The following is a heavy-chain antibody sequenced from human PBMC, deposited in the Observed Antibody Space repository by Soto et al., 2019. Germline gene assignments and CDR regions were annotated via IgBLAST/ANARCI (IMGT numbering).Heavy chain of an antibody. J-gene: IGHJ4*02. CDR2: IYYRGST. CDR3: PRDLYDISTGHRFDY. Sequence: SETLCFTCTFSGGSISSGGYDWSWIRQHPGNGMEWSGHIYYRGSTYYNPCLKSRVTISVDTSKNQFSLKLSSVTAADTAVYYCPRDLYDISTGHRFDYWGQGAMVTVSS. CDR1: GGSISSGGYD. D-gene: IGHD3-9*01. V-gene: IGHV4-31*03.